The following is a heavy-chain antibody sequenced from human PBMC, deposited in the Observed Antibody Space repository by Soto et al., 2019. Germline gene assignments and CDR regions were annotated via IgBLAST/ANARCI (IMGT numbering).Heavy chain of an antibody. D-gene: IGHD2-15*01. J-gene: IGHJ6*03. CDR3: ARGMGYCSGGSCPVYMDV. CDR1: GFTFSSYW. V-gene: IGHV3-74*01. CDR2: INSDGSST. Sequence: LRLSCAASGFTFSSYWMHWVRQAPGKGLVWVSRINSDGSSTSYADSVKGRFTISRDNAKNTLYLQMNSLRAEDTAVYYCARGMGYCSGGSCPVYMDVWGKGTTVTVS.